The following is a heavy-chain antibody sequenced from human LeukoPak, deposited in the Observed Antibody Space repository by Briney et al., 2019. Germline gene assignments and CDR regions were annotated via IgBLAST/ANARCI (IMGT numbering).Heavy chain of an antibody. CDR1: EFTFSSYA. V-gene: IGHV3-23*01. CDR3: AKERGVAVAVIDY. CDR2: ISGSGRST. D-gene: IGHD6-19*01. Sequence: GGSLRLSCAASEFTFSSYAMSWVRQAPGKGLEWVSAISGSGRSTFYADSVKGRFTISRDNSKNTLYLQMNSLSAEDTAVYYCAKERGVAVAVIDYWGQGTLVTVSS. J-gene: IGHJ4*02.